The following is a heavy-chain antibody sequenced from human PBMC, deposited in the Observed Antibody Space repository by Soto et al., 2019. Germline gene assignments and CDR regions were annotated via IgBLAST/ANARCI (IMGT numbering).Heavy chain of an antibody. V-gene: IGHV1-3*01. CDR2: INAGNGNT. CDR3: ARDRLRFLEWLSIPQDYYYYYGMDV. Sequence: ASVKVSCKASGYTFTSYSMHWVRQAPGQRLEWMGWINAGNGNTKYSQKFQGRVTITRDTSASTAYMELSSLRSEDTAVYYCARDRLRFLEWLSIPQDYYYYYGMDVWGTGTTVTVSS. J-gene: IGHJ6*04. D-gene: IGHD3-3*01. CDR1: GYTFTSYS.